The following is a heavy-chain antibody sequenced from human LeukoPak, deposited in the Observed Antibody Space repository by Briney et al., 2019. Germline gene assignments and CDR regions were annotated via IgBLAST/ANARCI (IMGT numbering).Heavy chain of an antibody. CDR3: ARDHEIVVYMDV. J-gene: IGHJ6*03. Sequence: GASVKVSCKTSGYTFSSNGISWVRQAPGQGLEWMGWISTYNGQTNYAQKFQGRVIMTTDTSTSTAYMELRSLRSDDTAVYYCARDHEIVVYMDVWGKGTTVTVSS. D-gene: IGHD3-22*01. CDR2: ISTYNGQT. CDR1: GYTFSSNG. V-gene: IGHV1-18*01.